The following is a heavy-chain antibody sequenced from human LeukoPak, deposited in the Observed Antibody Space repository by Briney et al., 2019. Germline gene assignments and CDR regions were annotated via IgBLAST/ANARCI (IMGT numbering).Heavy chain of an antibody. CDR1: GFTVSSNY. Sequence: GGSLRLSCTASGFTVSSNYMSWVRQAPGKGLEWVGRIKSKTDGGTTDYAAPVKGRFTISRDDSKNTLYLQMNSLKTEDTAVYYCTTGYYYDSSGYFAVDYWGQGTLVTVSS. CDR3: TTGYYYDSSGYFAVDY. J-gene: IGHJ4*02. V-gene: IGHV3-15*01. D-gene: IGHD3-22*01. CDR2: IKSKTDGGTT.